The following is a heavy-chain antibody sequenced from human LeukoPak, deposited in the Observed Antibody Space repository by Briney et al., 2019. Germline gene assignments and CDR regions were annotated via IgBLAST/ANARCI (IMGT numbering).Heavy chain of an antibody. CDR2: INPNSGGT. V-gene: IGHV1-2*02. Sequence: ASVKVSCKASGYTFTGYYMHWVRQAPGQGLKWMGWINPNSGGTNYAQKFQGRVTMTRDTSISTAYMELNRLRSDDTAVYYCAGIGVPAAPFYYFDYWGQGTLVTVSS. D-gene: IGHD2-2*01. J-gene: IGHJ4*02. CDR1: GYTFTGYY. CDR3: AGIGVPAAPFYYFDY.